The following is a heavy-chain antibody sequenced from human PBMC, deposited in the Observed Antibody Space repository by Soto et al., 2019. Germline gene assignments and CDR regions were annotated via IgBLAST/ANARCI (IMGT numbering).Heavy chain of an antibody. CDR3: ARDIKRDIVVVPAASDIGMDV. Sequence: SETLSLTCTVSGGSISSGDYYWSWIRQPPGKGLEWIGYIYYSGSTYYNPSLKSRVTISVDTSKNQFSLKLSSVTAADAAVYYCARDIKRDIVVVPAASDIGMDVWGQGTTVTVSS. CDR2: IYYSGST. D-gene: IGHD2-2*01. V-gene: IGHV4-30-4*01. CDR1: GGSISSGDYY. J-gene: IGHJ6*02.